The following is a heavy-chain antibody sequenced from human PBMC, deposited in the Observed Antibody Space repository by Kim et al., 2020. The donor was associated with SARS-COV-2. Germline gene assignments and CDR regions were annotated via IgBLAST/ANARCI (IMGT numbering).Heavy chain of an antibody. CDR1: GGSISSYY. V-gene: IGHV4-59*13. D-gene: IGHD3-10*01. J-gene: IGHJ6*02. Sequence: SETLSLTCTVSGGSISSYYWSWIRQPPGKGLEWIGYIYYSGSTNNNPSLKSRVTISVDTSKNQFSLKLSSVTAADTAVSYCARAGESGWFRVISGMDVWGQGTTVTVSS. CDR3: ARAGESGWFRVISGMDV. CDR2: IYYSGST.